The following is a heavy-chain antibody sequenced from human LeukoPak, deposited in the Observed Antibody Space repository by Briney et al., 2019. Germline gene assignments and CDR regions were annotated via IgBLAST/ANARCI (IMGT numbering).Heavy chain of an antibody. CDR3: ARDRRGGGY. CDR1: GFTFSSYG. V-gene: IGHV3-7*01. Sequence: GGSLRLSCAASGFTFSSYGMHWVRQAPGKGLEWVADIKQDGSEKYYVDSVKGRFTISRDNAKNSLYLQMNSLRAEDTAVYYCARDRRGGGYWGQGTLVTVSS. CDR2: IKQDGSEK. J-gene: IGHJ4*02. D-gene: IGHD3-16*01.